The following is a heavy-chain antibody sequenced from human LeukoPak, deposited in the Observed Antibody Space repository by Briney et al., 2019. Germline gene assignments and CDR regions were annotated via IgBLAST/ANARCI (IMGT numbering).Heavy chain of an antibody. D-gene: IGHD6-19*01. J-gene: IGHJ5*02. Sequence: PGGSLRLPCAASGFTFSNYGMHWVRQAPGKGLEWVAVISYDGSNEYYADSVKGRFTISRDNAKNSLYLQMNSLRAEDTAVYYCARDQSSVAGTTYNWFDPWGQGTLVTVSS. V-gene: IGHV3-30*03. CDR3: ARDQSSVAGTTYNWFDP. CDR2: ISYDGSNE. CDR1: GFTFSNYG.